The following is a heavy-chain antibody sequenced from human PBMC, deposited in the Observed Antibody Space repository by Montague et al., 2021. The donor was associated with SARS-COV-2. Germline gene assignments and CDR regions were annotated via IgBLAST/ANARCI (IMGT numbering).Heavy chain of an antibody. CDR2: INTDGTIT. V-gene: IGHV3-74*01. D-gene: IGHD3-9*01. CDR3: ATDRTVAPGYGFDP. J-gene: IGHJ5*02. Sequence: SLRLSCAASGFTFSSHWMHWVRQLPGKGLLWVSRINTDGTITSYADSVKGRFTISRDNAKNSLYLQMNSLRVEDTAVYYCATDRTVAPGYGFDPWGQGTLVTVSS. CDR1: GFTFSSHW.